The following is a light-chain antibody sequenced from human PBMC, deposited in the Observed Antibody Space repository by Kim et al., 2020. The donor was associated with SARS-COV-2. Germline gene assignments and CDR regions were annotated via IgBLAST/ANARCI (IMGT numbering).Light chain of an antibody. J-gene: IGKJ5*01. Sequence: EIAMTQSRPTLSVSPGEGVTLSCRASQSIRTTLAWYQLNRGQAPRLLISAASTRATNIPSRFSGSESGRGFTLIITSLQSENFAMYYCQQYSVRRAITIGAGTRRWIK. CDR1: QSIRTT. V-gene: IGKV3-15*01. CDR3: QQYSVRRAIT. CDR2: AAS.